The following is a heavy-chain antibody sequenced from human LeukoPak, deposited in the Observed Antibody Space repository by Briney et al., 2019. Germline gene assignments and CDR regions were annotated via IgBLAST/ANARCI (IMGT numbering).Heavy chain of an antibody. Sequence: GGSLRLSCAASGFTFSSYAMSWVRQAPGKGLEWVAVISYGGSNEYYADSVKGRFTISRDNSKNTLYLQMSSLRAEDTAVYYCAKEFNRGLPDYWGQGTLVTVPS. J-gene: IGHJ4*02. D-gene: IGHD2-21*01. CDR1: GFTFSSYA. CDR2: ISYGGSNE. V-gene: IGHV3-30*18. CDR3: AKEFNRGLPDY.